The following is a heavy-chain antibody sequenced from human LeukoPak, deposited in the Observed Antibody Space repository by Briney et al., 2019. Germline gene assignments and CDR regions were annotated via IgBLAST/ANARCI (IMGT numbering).Heavy chain of an antibody. J-gene: IGHJ4*02. CDR1: GGSTSSYY. D-gene: IGHD3-22*01. CDR3: ARDRYYYDSSVDY. CDR2: IYYSGST. Sequence: SETLSLTCTVSGGSTSSYYWSWIRQPPEKGLEWIGYIYYSGSTNYNPSLKSRVTISVDTSKNQFSLKLSSVTAADTAVYYCARDRYYYDSSVDYWGQGTLVTVSS. V-gene: IGHV4-59*12.